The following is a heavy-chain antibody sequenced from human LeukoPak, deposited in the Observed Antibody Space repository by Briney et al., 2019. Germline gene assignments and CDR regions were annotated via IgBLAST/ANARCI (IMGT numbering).Heavy chain of an antibody. V-gene: IGHV1-69*06. Sequence: VASVKVSCKASGGTFSSYAISWVRQAPGQGLEWMGGIIPIFGTANYAQKFQGRVTITADKSTSTAYMELSSLRSEDTAVYYCARGPVGATNLQEDYWGQGTLVTVSS. CDR2: IIPIFGTA. CDR1: GGTFSSYA. J-gene: IGHJ4*02. D-gene: IGHD1-26*01. CDR3: ARGPVGATNLQEDY.